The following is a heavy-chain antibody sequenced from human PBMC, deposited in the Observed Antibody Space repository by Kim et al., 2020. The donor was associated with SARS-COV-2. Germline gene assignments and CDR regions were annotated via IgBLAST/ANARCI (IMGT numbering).Heavy chain of an antibody. V-gene: IGHV4-39*01. CDR2: IHYSDNA. D-gene: IGHD3-16*01. CDR1: GGSITSSNYY. Sequence: SETLSLTCAVSGGSITSSNYYWGWIRQPPGKGLEWIGTIHYSDNANYNPSLKSRVTLSLDNSKNRFSLKLSSLTAADTAVYYCASLMMTTYSFDIWGQGTMVTVSS. J-gene: IGHJ3*02. CDR3: ASLMMTTYSFDI.